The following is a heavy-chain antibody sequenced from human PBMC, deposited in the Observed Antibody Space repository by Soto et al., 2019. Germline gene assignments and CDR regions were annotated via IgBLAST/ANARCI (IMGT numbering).Heavy chain of an antibody. CDR1: GGTFSNYA. CDR2: NTPIFDTT. J-gene: IGHJ5*02. D-gene: IGHD3-16*02. V-gene: IGHV1-69*06. Sequence: QIHLVQSGAEVKKPGSSVKISCKASGGTFSNYAISWLLPAPGQGLRFVGGNTPIFDTTNYAPKFQGRLTITADTSTRTAYMALSGLRSDDTAIYFCARYTSSLNTWFDPWGQGTLV. CDR3: ARYTSSLNTWFDP.